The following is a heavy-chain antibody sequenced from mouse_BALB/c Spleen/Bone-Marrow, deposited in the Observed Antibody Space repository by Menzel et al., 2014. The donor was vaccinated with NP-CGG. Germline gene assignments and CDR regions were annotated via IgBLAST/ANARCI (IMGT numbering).Heavy chain of an antibody. CDR2: IKYDSTN. D-gene: IGHD1-1*01. Sequence: EVQLQQSGPGLVIPSQSLPLTCSVTGYSITNNYYWNWIRQFPGNKLEWMGYIKYDSTNNYNPSLRNRISITRDTSKNQFFLKLNSVTTEDTATYYCARDDGSTYGGDYFDYWGQGTTLTVSS. CDR3: ARDDGSTYGGDYFDY. V-gene: IGHV3-6*02. J-gene: IGHJ2*01. CDR1: GYSITNNYY.